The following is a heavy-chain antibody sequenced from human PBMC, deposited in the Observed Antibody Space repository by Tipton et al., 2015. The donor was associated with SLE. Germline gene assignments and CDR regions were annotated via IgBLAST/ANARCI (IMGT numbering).Heavy chain of an antibody. CDR2: IYYSGST. CDR3: ARLWFGELFFDY. D-gene: IGHD3-10*01. Sequence: TLSLTCTVSGGSISSSSYYWGWIRQPPGKGLEWIGSIYYSGSTYHNPSLKSRVTISVDTSKNQFSLKLSSVTAADTAVYYCARLWFGELFFDYWGQGTLVTVSS. V-gene: IGHV4-39*07. CDR1: GGSISSSSYY. J-gene: IGHJ4*02.